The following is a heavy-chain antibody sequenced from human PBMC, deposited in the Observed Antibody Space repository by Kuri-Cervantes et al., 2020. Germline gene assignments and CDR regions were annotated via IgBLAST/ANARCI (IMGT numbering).Heavy chain of an antibody. CDR2: IKEDGSEK. Sequence: GGSLRLSCAVHRFTFSNYWMSWVRQAPGKGLEWVANIKEDGSEKYYLDSVKGRFTISRDNSKNTLYLQMNSLIAGDTAVYYCARAISGYSYYYYYMDVWGKGTTVTVSS. CDR3: ARAISGYSYYYYYMDV. J-gene: IGHJ6*03. V-gene: IGHV3-7*01. CDR1: RFTFSNYW. D-gene: IGHD5-12*01.